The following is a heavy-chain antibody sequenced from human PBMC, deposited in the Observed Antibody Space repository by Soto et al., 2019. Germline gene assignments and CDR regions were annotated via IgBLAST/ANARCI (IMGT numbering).Heavy chain of an antibody. CDR2: TSIYNGHT. J-gene: IGHJ4*02. CDR3: ARWDGYGASDQYHFDQ. Sequence: VQLVQSGPAVQKPGASLKVSCKASGYTFTASGISSVRQAPGQGLEWMGWTSIYNGHTEYSPKFLGRVVMTTDTSADTAYLELKSLRPDDAAMYCCARWDGYGASDQYHFDQWGQGPLVTVSS. V-gene: IGHV1-18*01. D-gene: IGHD4-17*01. CDR1: GYTFTASG.